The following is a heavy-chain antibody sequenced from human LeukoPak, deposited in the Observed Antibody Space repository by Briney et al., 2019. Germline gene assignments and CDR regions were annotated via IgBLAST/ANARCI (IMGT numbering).Heavy chain of an antibody. V-gene: IGHV4-34*01. CDR1: GGSFSGYY. D-gene: IGHD3-10*01. J-gene: IGHJ5*02. CDR3: ARGRVRGVTWFDP. Sequence: PSETLSLTCAVYGGSFSGYYWSWIRQSPGKGLEWIGEINHSGSSNYNPSLKSRVTISVDTSKNQFSLKLSSVTAADTAVYYCARGRVRGVTWFDPWGQGTLVTVSS. CDR2: INHSGSS.